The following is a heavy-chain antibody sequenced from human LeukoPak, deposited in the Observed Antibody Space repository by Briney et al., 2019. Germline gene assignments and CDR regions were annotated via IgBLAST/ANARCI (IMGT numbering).Heavy chain of an antibody. V-gene: IGHV3-72*01. J-gene: IGHJ6*03. D-gene: IGHD2-21*01. CDR2: TRNKANSYTT. CDR3: ARGVCGGDCYYYYYYYYMDV. CDR1: GFTFSDHY. Sequence: PGGSLRLSCAASGFTFSDHYMDWVRQAPGKGLEWVGRTRNKANSYTTEYAAPVKGRFTISRDDSTNSLYLQMNSLKTEDTAVYYCARGVCGGDCYYYYYYYYMDVWGKGTTVTVSS.